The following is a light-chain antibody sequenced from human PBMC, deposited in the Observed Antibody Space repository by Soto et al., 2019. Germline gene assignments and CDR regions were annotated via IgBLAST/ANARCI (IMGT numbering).Light chain of an antibody. J-gene: IGKJ3*01. Sequence: EIVLTQSPATQSLSPGERATLSCRASQSVSSYLAWYQQKPGQAPRLLIYDASNRATGIPARFSGSGSGTDFTLTISSLEPEDFAVYYCQQRSNWPPEITFGPGTKVDIK. V-gene: IGKV3-11*01. CDR2: DAS. CDR1: QSVSSY. CDR3: QQRSNWPPEIT.